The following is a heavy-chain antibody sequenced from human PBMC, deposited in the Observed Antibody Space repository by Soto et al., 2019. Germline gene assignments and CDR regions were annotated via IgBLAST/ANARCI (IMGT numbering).Heavy chain of an antibody. CDR2: INPNSGGT. CDR3: ARDRPTYYDFWSGYYYYYYGMDV. D-gene: IGHD3-3*01. Sequence: ASVKVSCKASGYTFIGYYLQWVRQAPGQGLEWMGWINPNSGGTTYAQKLQGRVTMTTDTSTSTAYMELRSLRSDDTAVYYCARDRPTYYDFWSGYYYYYYGMDVWGQGITVTVSS. J-gene: IGHJ6*02. V-gene: IGHV1-2*02. CDR1: GYTFIGYY.